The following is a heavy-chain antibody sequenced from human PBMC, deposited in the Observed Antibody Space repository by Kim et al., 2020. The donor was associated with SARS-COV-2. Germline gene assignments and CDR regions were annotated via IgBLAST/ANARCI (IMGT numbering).Heavy chain of an antibody. J-gene: IGHJ4*02. D-gene: IGHD6-19*01. Sequence: GGSLRLSCAASGFTFSSYSMNWVRQAPGKGLEWVSYISSSSSTIYYADSVKGRFTISRDNAKNSLYLQMNSLRDEDTAVYYCARAELSSGWYPFPFDYWGQGTLVTVSS. CDR3: ARAELSSGWYPFPFDY. CDR1: GFTFSSYS. V-gene: IGHV3-48*02. CDR2: ISSSSSTI.